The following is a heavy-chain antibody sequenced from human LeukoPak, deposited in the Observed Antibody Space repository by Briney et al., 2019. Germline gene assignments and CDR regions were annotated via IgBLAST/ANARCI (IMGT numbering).Heavy chain of an antibody. V-gene: IGHV4-34*01. CDR3: ARGYSGSSTGDWFDP. J-gene: IGHJ5*02. CDR2: INHSGST. D-gene: IGHD1-26*01. Sequence: SETLSLTCAVYGGSFSGYYWSWIRQPPGKGLEWIGEINHSGSTNYNSSLKSRVTISVDTSKNQFSLKLSSVTAADTAVYYCARGYSGSSTGDWFDPWGQGTLVTVSS. CDR1: GGSFSGYY.